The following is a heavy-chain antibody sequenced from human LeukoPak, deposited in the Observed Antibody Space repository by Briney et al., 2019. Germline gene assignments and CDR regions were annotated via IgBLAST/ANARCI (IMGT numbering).Heavy chain of an antibody. D-gene: IGHD3-10*01. CDR2: IRSKAYGGTT. J-gene: IGHJ4*02. V-gene: IGHV3-49*03. CDR3: TRDRAVRGVPFDY. CDR1: GFTIGDYA. Sequence: PGRSLRLSCTASGFTIGDYAMSWFRQAPGKGLEWVGFIRSKAYGGTTEYAASVKGRFTISRDDSKSIAYLQMNSLKTEDTAVYYCTRDRAVRGVPFDYWGQGTLVTVSS.